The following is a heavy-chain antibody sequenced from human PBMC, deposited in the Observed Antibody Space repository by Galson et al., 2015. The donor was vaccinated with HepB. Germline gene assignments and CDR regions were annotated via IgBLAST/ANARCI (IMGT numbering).Heavy chain of an antibody. D-gene: IGHD3-10*01. J-gene: IGHJ6*02. V-gene: IGHV4-61*02. Sequence: TLSLTCAVSGGSISSSNCWSWIRQPAGKGLEWIGRINPSGSTNYNPSLKSRVTISVDTSKNQFSLKLSSVTAADTAEYYCARVGYGSGSYAYGMDVWGQGTTVTVS. CDR2: INPSGST. CDR1: GGSISSSNC. CDR3: ARVGYGSGSYAYGMDV.